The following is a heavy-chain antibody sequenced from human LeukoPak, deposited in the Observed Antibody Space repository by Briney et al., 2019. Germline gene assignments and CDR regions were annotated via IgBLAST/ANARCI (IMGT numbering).Heavy chain of an antibody. CDR2: MYTSGST. CDR3: AREIWSGLHYYYYYMDV. D-gene: IGHD3-3*01. CDR1: GGSISSGSYY. Sequence: SQTLSLTCTVSGGSISSGSYYWSWIRQPAGKGLEWIGRMYTSGSTNYNPSLKSRVTISVGTSKNQFSLKLSSVTAADTAVYYCAREIWSGLHYYYYYMDVWGKGTTVTVSS. V-gene: IGHV4-61*02. J-gene: IGHJ6*03.